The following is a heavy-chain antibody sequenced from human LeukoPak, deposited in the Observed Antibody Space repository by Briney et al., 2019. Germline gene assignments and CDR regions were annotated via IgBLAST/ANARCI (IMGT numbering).Heavy chain of an antibody. CDR3: TTDYYFTTGFDP. D-gene: IGHD3-10*01. J-gene: IGHJ5*02. CDR2: IKSEVNCGAR. V-gene: IGHV3-15*01. Sequence: PGGSLRLSCAASKFSVFIFSNAWMYWVRQAPGKGLEWVCRIKSEVNCGARDYAAPVKDRFSMSTDDSKDMLYPQMHSLNTENTAVYYCTTDYYFTTGFDPWGXGTLATVSS. CDR1: KFSVFIFSNAW.